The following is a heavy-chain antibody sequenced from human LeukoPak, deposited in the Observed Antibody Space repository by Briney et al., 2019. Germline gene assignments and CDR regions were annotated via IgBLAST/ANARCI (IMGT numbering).Heavy chain of an antibody. J-gene: IGHJ6*02. CDR3: ARTYCSGGTCYSGPRSSYYYYGMDV. V-gene: IGHV1-3*01. Sequence: ASVTVSCTASGYTFTSYAMHWVRQAPGQRLEWMGWINAGNGNTKYSQKFQGRVTITADESTSTVYMGLSSLTSEDTAVYYCARTYCSGGTCYSGPRSSYYYYGMDVWGQGTTVTVSS. CDR1: GYTFTSYA. D-gene: IGHD2-15*01. CDR2: INAGNGNT.